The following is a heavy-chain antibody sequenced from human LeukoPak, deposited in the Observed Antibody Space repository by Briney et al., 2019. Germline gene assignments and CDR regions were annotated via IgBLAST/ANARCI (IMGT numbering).Heavy chain of an antibody. J-gene: IGHJ4*02. CDR3: ARVRCSSNSCFPDY. CDR2: IKQDGSDK. D-gene: IGHD2-2*01. CDR1: GFTFSTYW. Sequence: GGSLRLSCAASGFTFSTYWMSWVRQAPGKGLERVANIKQDGSDKYYVDSVKGRFAISRDNAKNSLFLQMNSLRAEDTAVYYCARVRCSSNSCFPDYWGQGTLVTVSS. V-gene: IGHV3-7*01.